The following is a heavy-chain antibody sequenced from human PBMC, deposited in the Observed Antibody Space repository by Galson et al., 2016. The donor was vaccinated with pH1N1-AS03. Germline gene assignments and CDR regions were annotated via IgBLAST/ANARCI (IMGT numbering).Heavy chain of an antibody. V-gene: IGHV3-74*01. D-gene: IGHD3-22*01. CDR1: GISLSSSW. CDR3: ARGYDDSGPDDHRLFDS. Sequence: SLRLSCAASGISLSSSWMHWVRQAPGRGLVWVSGINGVGSSIKYADAVKGRFTISRDNAKNMLYLQMNSLRADDAAAYYCARGYDDSGPDDHRLFDSWGQGTQVTVSS. J-gene: IGHJ5*01. CDR2: INGVGSSI.